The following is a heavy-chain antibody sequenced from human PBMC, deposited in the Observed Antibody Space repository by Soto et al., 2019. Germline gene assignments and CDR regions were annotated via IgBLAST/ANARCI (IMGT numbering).Heavy chain of an antibody. CDR3: ARGGYCSGGSCSSSIDY. J-gene: IGHJ4*02. CDR1: GYTFTSYD. D-gene: IGHD2-15*01. Sequence: ASVKVSCKASGYTFTSYDINWVRQATGQGLEWMGWMNPNSGNTGYAQKFQGRVTMTRNTSISTAYMELSSLRSEDTAVYYCARGGYCSGGSCSSSIDYWGQGTLVTVSS. CDR2: MNPNSGNT. V-gene: IGHV1-8*01.